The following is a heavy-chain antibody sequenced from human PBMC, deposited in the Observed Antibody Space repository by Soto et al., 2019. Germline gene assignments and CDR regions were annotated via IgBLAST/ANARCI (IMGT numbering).Heavy chain of an antibody. CDR2: MNPNSGNT. V-gene: IGHV1-8*01. D-gene: IGHD4-17*01. J-gene: IGHJ6*03. Sequence: ASVKVSCKASGYTFTSYDINWVRQATGQGLEWMGWMNPNSGNTGYAQKFQGRVTMTRNTSISTAYMELSSLRSEDTAVYYCARTSGDHFFYYYYYMDVWGKGTTVTVSS. CDR1: GYTFTSYD. CDR3: ARTSGDHFFYYYYYMDV.